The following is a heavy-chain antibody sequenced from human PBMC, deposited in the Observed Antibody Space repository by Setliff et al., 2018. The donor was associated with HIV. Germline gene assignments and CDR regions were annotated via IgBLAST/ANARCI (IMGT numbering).Heavy chain of an antibody. V-gene: IGHV4-59*01. J-gene: IGHJ3*01. CDR3: AREDGDYGFDL. CDR2: ISSSGNT. CDR1: GSFDDSI. Sequence: PSETLSLTCSVSGSFDDSIWAWIRQPPGKGLEWIGFISSSGNTNYNPSLESPFTMSVDPANNQFSLKLNSVTAADTAMYYSAREDGDYGFDLWGQGTLVTVSS.